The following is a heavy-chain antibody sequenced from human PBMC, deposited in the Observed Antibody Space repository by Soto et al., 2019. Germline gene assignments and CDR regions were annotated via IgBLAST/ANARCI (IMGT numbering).Heavy chain of an antibody. CDR3: ARFSGVPAAIGGY. Sequence: PGVSLRLSCAASGFTLSSYSMNWVRQAPGKGQDSVSSISSSSSYIYYADSVKGRFTISRDNAKNSLYLQMNSLRAADTAVYYCARFSGVPAAIGGYWGQGTLVTVSS. CDR2: ISSSSSYI. V-gene: IGHV3-21*01. J-gene: IGHJ4*02. CDR1: GFTLSSYS. D-gene: IGHD2-2*01.